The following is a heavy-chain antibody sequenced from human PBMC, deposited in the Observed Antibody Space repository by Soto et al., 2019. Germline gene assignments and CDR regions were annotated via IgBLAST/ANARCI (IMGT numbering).Heavy chain of an antibody. CDR2: TYPSDSDT. V-gene: IGHV5-51*01. D-gene: IGHD1-1*01. Sequence: PGESLKISCKGSGYSFTSYWIGWVRQMPGEGLEWMGVTYPSDSDTRYSQSLQGQVTISADKSITTAYLQWSSLRASDTAMYYCVRTGTSSGRFSDYWGQGTLVTVSS. J-gene: IGHJ4*01. CDR1: GYSFTSYW. CDR3: VRTGTSSGRFSDY.